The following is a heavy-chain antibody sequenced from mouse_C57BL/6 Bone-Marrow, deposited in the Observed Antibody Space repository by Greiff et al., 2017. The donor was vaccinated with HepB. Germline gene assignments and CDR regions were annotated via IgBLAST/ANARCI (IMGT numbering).Heavy chain of an antibody. CDR3: ARSPYYYGSSYGYFDV. D-gene: IGHD1-1*01. Sequence: VQLQQPGAELVRPGSSVKLSCKASGYTFTSYWMDWVKQRPGQGLEWIGNIYPSDSETHYNQKFKDKATLTVDKSSSTAYMQLSSLTSEDSAVYYCARSPYYYGSSYGYFDVWGTGTTVTVSS. CDR2: IYPSDSET. CDR1: GYTFTSYW. V-gene: IGHV1-61*01. J-gene: IGHJ1*03.